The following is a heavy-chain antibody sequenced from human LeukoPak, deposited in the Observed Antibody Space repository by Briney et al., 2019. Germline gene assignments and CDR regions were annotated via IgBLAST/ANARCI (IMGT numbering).Heavy chain of an antibody. D-gene: IGHD6-13*01. V-gene: IGHV3-23*01. J-gene: IGHJ4*02. Sequence: GRSLTLFRSPCGFTFSSYALSWVRQAPRKGLEWVSGINGSGGSTFYTDTMKDQFTITRDNSKNTLYLKMNSLRAEDTAVYYCAKGRDSSSWYLVSCFGDSWGQGTLVTVSS. CDR3: AKGRDSSSWYLVSCFGDS. CDR1: GFTFSSYA. CDR2: INGSGGST.